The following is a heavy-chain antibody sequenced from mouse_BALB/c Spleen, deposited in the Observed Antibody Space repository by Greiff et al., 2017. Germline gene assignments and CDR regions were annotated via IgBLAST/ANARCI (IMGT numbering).Heavy chain of an antibody. Sequence: EVQGVESGGGLVKPGGSLKLSCAASGFTFSDYYMYWVRQTPEKRLEWVATISDGGSYTYYPDSVKGRFTISRDNAKNNLYLQMSSLKSEDTAMYYCARGYAPYYYAMDYWGQGTSVTVSS. V-gene: IGHV5-4*02. CDR3: ARGYAPYYYAMDY. D-gene: IGHD2-2*01. J-gene: IGHJ4*01. CDR1: GFTFSDYY. CDR2: ISDGGSYT.